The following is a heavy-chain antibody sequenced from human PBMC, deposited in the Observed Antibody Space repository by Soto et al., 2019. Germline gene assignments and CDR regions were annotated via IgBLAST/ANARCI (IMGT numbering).Heavy chain of an antibody. CDR3: ARDPDYGDYADFDY. Sequence: ASLKVSCKASGYTFTSYAMHWVRQAPGQRLEWMGWINAGNGNTKYSQKFQGRVTITRDTSASTASMELSSLRSEDTAVYYCARDPDYGDYADFDYWGQGTLVTVSS. J-gene: IGHJ4*02. V-gene: IGHV1-3*01. D-gene: IGHD4-17*01. CDR2: INAGNGNT. CDR1: GYTFTSYA.